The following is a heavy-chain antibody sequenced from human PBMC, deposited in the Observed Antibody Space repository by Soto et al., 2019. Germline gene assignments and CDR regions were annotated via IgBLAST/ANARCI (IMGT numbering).Heavy chain of an antibody. CDR1: GFTFSSYS. D-gene: IGHD4-4*01. Sequence: PGGTLRLSCAASGFTFSSYSMNWVRQAPGKGLEWVSSISSSSSYIYYADSVKGRFTISRDNAKNSLYLQMNSLRAEDTAVYYWASSDSSYYYYYGMDVWGQGTTVTVS. CDR3: ASSDSSYYYYYGMDV. J-gene: IGHJ6*02. V-gene: IGHV3-21*01. CDR2: ISSSSSYI.